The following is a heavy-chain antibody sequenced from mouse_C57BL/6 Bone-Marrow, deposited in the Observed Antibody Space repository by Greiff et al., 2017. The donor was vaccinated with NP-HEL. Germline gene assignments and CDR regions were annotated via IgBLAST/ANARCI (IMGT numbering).Heavy chain of an antibody. CDR2: INPSSGYT. CDR3: ARGYWDAMDY. J-gene: IGHJ4*01. CDR1: GYTFTSYT. V-gene: IGHV1-4*01. Sequence: VQVVESGAELARPGASVKMSCKASGYTFTSYTMHWVKQRPGQGLEWIGYINPSSGYTKYNQKFKDKATLTADKSSSTAYMQLSSLTSEDSAVYYCARGYWDAMDYWGQGTSVTVSS. D-gene: IGHD2-3*01.